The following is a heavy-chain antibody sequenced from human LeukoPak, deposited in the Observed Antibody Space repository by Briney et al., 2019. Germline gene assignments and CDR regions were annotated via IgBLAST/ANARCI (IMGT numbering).Heavy chain of an antibody. CDR2: IYYSGST. CDR3: ARSLERRDTIFGINDY. J-gene: IGHJ4*02. V-gene: IGHV4-39*01. CDR1: GGSISSSSYY. Sequence: PSETLSLTCTVSGGSISSSSYYWGWIRQPPGKGLEWIGSIYYSGSTYYNPSLKSRVTISVDTSKNQFSLKLSSVTAADTAVYYCARSLERRDTIFGINDYSGQGTLVTVSS. D-gene: IGHD3-3*01.